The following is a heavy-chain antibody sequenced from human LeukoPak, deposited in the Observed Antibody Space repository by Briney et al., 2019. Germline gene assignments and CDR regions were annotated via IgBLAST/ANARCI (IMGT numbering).Heavy chain of an antibody. Sequence: ASVKVSCKASGYTFTGYGISWVRQAPGQGLEWMGWISAYNGNTNYAQKLQGRVTMTTDTSTSTAYMELRSLRSDDTAVYYCASHYDFWSGYWAFDPWGQGTLVTVSS. D-gene: IGHD3-3*01. CDR1: GYTFTGYG. CDR3: ASHYDFWSGYWAFDP. J-gene: IGHJ5*02. V-gene: IGHV1-18*01. CDR2: ISAYNGNT.